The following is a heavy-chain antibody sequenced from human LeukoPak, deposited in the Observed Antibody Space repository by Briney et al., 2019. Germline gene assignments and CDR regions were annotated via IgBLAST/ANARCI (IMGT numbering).Heavy chain of an antibody. V-gene: IGHV3-7*01. CDR3: SNGIYSSSY. CDR1: GFTFTHYW. Sequence: PGGSLRLSCAASGFTFTHYWMCWVRQAPGKGLEWVANIHQDGNIQYYLNSVEGRFTISRDNAKNSLYLQMDNLRAEDTAVYYCSNGIYSSSYWGRGTLVTVSS. J-gene: IGHJ4*02. CDR2: IHQDGNIQ. D-gene: IGHD6-6*01.